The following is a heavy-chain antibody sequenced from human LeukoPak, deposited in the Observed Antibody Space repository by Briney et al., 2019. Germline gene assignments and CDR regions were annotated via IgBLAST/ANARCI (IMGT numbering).Heavy chain of an antibody. Sequence: PSETLSLTCTVSGGSISSYYWSWIRQPPGKGLEWIGYIYYSGSTNYNPSLKSRVTISVDTSKNQFSLKLSSVTAADTAVYYCARRHYHDSSGYFDIWGQGTMVTVSS. CDR3: ARRHYHDSSGYFDI. V-gene: IGHV4-59*01. CDR1: GGSISSYY. CDR2: IYYSGST. J-gene: IGHJ3*02. D-gene: IGHD3-22*01.